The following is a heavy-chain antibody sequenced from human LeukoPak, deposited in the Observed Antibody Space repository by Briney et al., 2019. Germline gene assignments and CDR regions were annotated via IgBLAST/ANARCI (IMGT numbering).Heavy chain of an antibody. CDR3: TRVSTAWAFGY. J-gene: IGHJ4*02. V-gene: IGHV3-15*01. Sequence: KPGESLILSCVASGFTFSNVWMSWVRQAPGKGLEWVGRIKSKTDGGTTDYGTPVKGRFTISRDDSKNTLYLQMNSLKTEDTAVYYCTRVSTAWAFGYWGQGALVTVSS. CDR1: GFTFSNVW. D-gene: IGHD1-26*01. CDR2: IKSKTDGGTT.